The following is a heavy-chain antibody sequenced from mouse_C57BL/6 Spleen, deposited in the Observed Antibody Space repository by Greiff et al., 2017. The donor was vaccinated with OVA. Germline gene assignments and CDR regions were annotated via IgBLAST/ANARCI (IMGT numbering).Heavy chain of an antibody. CDR2: INPSTGGT. CDR3: ARSELGRDYYAMDY. D-gene: IGHD4-1*01. Sequence: EVQLVESGPELVKPGASVKISCKASGYSFTGYYMNWVKQSPEKSLEWIGEINPSTGGTTYNQKFKAKATLTVDKSSSTAYMQLKSLTSEDSAVYYCARSELGRDYYAMDYWGQGTSVTVSS. J-gene: IGHJ4*01. V-gene: IGHV1-42*01. CDR1: GYSFTGYY.